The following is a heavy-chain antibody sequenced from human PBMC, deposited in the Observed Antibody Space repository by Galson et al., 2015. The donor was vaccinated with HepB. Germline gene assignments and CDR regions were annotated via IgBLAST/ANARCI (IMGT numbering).Heavy chain of an antibody. J-gene: IGHJ5*02. V-gene: IGHV3-7*03. D-gene: IGHD2/OR15-2a*01. CDR3: AIVEYTGT. CDR1: GFTFSSHW. CDR2: LNRDGSEK. Sequence: SLRPSCAASGFTFSSHWMSWFRQAPGKGLERVAKLNRDGSEKNYVGSLKGRFTISRDNARNSLYLQINSLRAEDTAMYYCAIVEYTGTWGRGTLVTVSS.